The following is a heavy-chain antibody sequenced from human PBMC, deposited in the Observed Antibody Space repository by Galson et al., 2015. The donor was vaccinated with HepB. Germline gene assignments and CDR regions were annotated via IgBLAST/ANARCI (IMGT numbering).Heavy chain of an antibody. CDR3: ARERSSRLRGYSSSWRGEDAFDI. V-gene: IGHV4-61*02. CDR2: IYTSGST. CDR1: GGSISSGSYY. Sequence: LSLTCTVSGGSISSGSYYWSWIRQPAGKGLEWIGRIYTSGSTNYNPSLKSRVTMSVDTSKNQFSLKLSSVTAADTAVYYCARERSSRLRGYSSSWRGEDAFDIWGQGTMVTVSS. J-gene: IGHJ3*02. D-gene: IGHD6-13*01.